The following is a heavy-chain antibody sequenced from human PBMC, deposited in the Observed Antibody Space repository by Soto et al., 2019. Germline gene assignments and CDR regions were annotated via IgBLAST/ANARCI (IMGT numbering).Heavy chain of an antibody. D-gene: IGHD2-21*01. Sequence: TLSLTCTVSGGSISSGGYYWSWIRQHPGKGLEWIGYIYYSGSTYYNPSLKSRVTISVDTSKNQFSLKLSSVTAADTAVYYCARDRIPLYPYYYYGMDVWGQGTTVTVSS. CDR3: ARDRIPLYPYYYYGMDV. CDR1: GGSISSGGYY. V-gene: IGHV4-31*03. J-gene: IGHJ6*02. CDR2: IYYSGST.